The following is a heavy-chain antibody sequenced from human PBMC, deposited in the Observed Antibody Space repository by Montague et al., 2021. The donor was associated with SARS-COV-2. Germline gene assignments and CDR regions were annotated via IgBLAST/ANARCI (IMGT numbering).Heavy chain of an antibody. CDR2: INHSGNT. Sequence: SETLSLTCAVYGGSFSGYYWTWVRQPPGKGLEWIGEINHSGNTNYKPSLESRITMSVDTSKSLVSLNLTSVTAADTAVYYCARASSSWSGLDPWGQGTLVTASS. CDR3: ARASSSWSGLDP. V-gene: IGHV4-34*01. D-gene: IGHD3-3*01. J-gene: IGHJ5*02. CDR1: GGSFSGYY.